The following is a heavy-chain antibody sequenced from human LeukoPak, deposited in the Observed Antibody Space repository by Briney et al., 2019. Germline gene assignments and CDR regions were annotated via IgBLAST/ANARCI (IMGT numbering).Heavy chain of an antibody. CDR2: MISSSSYI. J-gene: IGHJ4*02. CDR3: ARGHRYGYPD. D-gene: IGHD5-18*01. CDR1: GFTSSSYS. Sequence: GGSLSLPCAASGFTSSSYSMNWVPQAPGKGLGWVSCMISSSSYIYYADSVKGRFNTPRDNAKTTLYLQMNSLSGEDRAVYYCARGHRYGYPDWGQGTLVTVSS. V-gene: IGHV3-21*01.